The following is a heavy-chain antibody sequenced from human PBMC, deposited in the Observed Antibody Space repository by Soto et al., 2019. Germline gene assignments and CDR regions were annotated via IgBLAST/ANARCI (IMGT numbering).Heavy chain of an antibody. D-gene: IGHD3-10*01. CDR3: AKDLGSGKPYYYYAMDV. V-gene: IGHV3-30*18. CDR1: GFIFSKYG. CDR2: ISYDGSNK. J-gene: IGHJ6*02. Sequence: QPVGSLRLSCAASGFIFSKYGMHWVRQAPGKGLEWVAVISYDGSNKYYAESVKGRFIISRDKSENTLYLQMNSLRAEDTALYYCAKDLGSGKPYYYYAMDVWGQGTTVTVSS.